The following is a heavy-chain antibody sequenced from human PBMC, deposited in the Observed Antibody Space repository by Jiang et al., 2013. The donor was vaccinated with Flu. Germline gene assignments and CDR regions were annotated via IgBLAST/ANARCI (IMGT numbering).Heavy chain of an antibody. CDR3: AKDRSSIAVAGTVY. V-gene: IGHV3-23*01. Sequence: TISRDNSKNTLYLQMNSLRAEDTAVYYCAKDRSSIAVAGTVYWGQGTLVTVSS. J-gene: IGHJ4*02. D-gene: IGHD6-19*01.